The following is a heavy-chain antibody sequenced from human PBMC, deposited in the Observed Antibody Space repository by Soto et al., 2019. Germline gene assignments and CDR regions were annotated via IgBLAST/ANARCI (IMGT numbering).Heavy chain of an antibody. D-gene: IGHD3-22*01. CDR2: VDPSGGST. Sequence: ASVKVSCKTSGFTFTTYYIHWVRQAPGQGLEWMGMVDPSGGSTTYAQKFQGRITMTSDMSTSTVYMELSSLRSEDTAVYYCARVPYDTTGYYAFWGQGTLVTVSS. J-gene: IGHJ4*02. CDR1: GFTFTTYY. CDR3: ARVPYDTTGYYAF. V-gene: IGHV1-46*01.